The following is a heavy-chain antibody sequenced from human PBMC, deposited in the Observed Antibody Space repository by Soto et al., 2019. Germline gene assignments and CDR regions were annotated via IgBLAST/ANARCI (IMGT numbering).Heavy chain of an antibody. CDR2: ISSSSSTI. CDR1: GFTFSSYS. D-gene: IGHD2-8*01. CDR3: ARGSLMALDY. V-gene: IGHV3-48*02. Sequence: GASLKISCAASGFTFSSYSMNWVRQAPGKGLEWVSYISSSSSTIYYADSVKGRFTISRDNAKNSLYLQMNSLRDEDTAVYYCARGSLMALDYWGQGTLVTVSS. J-gene: IGHJ4*02.